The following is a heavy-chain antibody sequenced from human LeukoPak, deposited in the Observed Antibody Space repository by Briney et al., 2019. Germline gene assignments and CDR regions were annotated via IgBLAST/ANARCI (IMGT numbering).Heavy chain of an antibody. V-gene: IGHV4-34*01. D-gene: IGHD2-2*01. J-gene: IGHJ5*02. CDR1: GGSFSGYY. CDR2: INHSGST. Sequence: PSETLSLTCAVYGGSFSGYYWSWIRQPPGKGLEWIGEINHSGSTNYNPSLKSRVTISVDTSKNQFSLKLSSVTAADTAVYYCARTGNRYCSSTSCYSLRNWFDPWGQGTLVTVSS. CDR3: ARTGNRYCSSTSCYSLRNWFDP.